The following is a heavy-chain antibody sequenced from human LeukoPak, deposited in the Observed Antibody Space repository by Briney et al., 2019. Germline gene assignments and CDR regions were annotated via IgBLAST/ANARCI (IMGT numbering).Heavy chain of an antibody. Sequence: SQTLSLTCTVSGGSISSGDYYWSWIRQPPGKGLEWIGCIYYSGSTYYNPPLKSRVTISVDTSKHQFSLKLSSVTAADTAVYYCARYMTTVSDYFDYWGQGTLVTVSS. CDR1: GGSISSGDYY. D-gene: IGHD4-11*01. J-gene: IGHJ4*02. CDR3: ARYMTTVSDYFDY. CDR2: IYYSGST. V-gene: IGHV4-30-4*08.